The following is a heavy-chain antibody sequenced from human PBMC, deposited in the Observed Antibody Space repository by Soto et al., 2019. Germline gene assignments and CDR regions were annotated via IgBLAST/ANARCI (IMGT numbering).Heavy chain of an antibody. J-gene: IGHJ6*02. V-gene: IGHV5-10-1*01. D-gene: IGHD6-19*01. CDR2: IDPSDSYT. Sequence: GESLKISCKGSGYSFTSYWISWVRQVPGKGLEWMGRIDPSDSYTNYSPSFQGHVTISADKSISTAYLQWSSLKASDTAMYYCARHGDSSGGYYYYGMDVWGQGTTVTVSS. CDR3: ARHGDSSGGYYYYGMDV. CDR1: GYSFTSYW.